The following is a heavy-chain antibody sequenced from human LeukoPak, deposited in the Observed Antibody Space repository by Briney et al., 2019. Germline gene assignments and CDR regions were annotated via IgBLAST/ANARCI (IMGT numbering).Heavy chain of an antibody. Sequence: GGSLRLSCAASGFTFSSYAMSWVRQAPGKGLEWVSAISGSGGSTYYADSVKGRFTISRDNSKNTLYLQMNSLRAEDTAVYYCARFPYYYDSSGYSGAFDIWGQGTMVTVSS. V-gene: IGHV3-23*01. J-gene: IGHJ3*02. CDR1: GFTFSSYA. CDR2: ISGSGGST. D-gene: IGHD3-22*01. CDR3: ARFPYYYDSSGYSGAFDI.